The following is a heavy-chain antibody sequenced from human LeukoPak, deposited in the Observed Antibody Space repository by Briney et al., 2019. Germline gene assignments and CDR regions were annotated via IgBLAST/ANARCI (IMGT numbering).Heavy chain of an antibody. CDR3: AREGCSSTSCYRINWFDP. V-gene: IGHV4-61*02. CDR1: GGSISSGSYY. CDR2: IYTSGST. J-gene: IGHJ5*02. D-gene: IGHD2-2*01. Sequence: SQTLSLTCTVSGGSISSGSYYWSWIRQPAGKGLEWIGRIYTSGSTNYNPSLKSRVTISVDTSKNQFSLKLSYVTAADTAVYYCAREGCSSTSCYRINWFDPWGQGTLVTVPS.